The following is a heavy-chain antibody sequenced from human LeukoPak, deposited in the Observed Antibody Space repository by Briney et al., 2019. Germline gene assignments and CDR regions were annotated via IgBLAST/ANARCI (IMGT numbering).Heavy chain of an antibody. CDR2: ISSSGSTI. CDR3: AREADSGSSTLDY. J-gene: IGHJ4*02. D-gene: IGHD1-26*01. V-gene: IGHV3-48*03. Sequence: GGSLRLSCAASGFTFSSYEMNWVRQAPGKGLEWVSYISSSGSTIYYADSVKGRFTISRDNAKNSLYLQMNSLRAEDTAVYYCAREADSGSSTLDYWGQGTLVTVSS. CDR1: GFTFSSYE.